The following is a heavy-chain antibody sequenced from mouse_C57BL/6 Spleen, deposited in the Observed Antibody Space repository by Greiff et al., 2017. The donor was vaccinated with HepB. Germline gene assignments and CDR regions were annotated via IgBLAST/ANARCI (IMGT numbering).Heavy chain of an antibody. Sequence: QVQLQQPGAELVKPGASVKLSCKASGYTFTSYWMQWVKQRPGQGLEWIGEIDPSDSYTNYNQKFKGKATLTVDTSSSTAYMQLSSLTSEDSAVYYCARYEVYGSSSFAYWGQGTLVTVSA. CDR2: IDPSDSYT. V-gene: IGHV1-50*01. CDR1: GYTFTSYW. CDR3: ARYEVYGSSSFAY. J-gene: IGHJ3*01. D-gene: IGHD1-1*01.